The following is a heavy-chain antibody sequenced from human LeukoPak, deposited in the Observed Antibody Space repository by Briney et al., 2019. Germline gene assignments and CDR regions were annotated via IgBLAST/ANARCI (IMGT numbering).Heavy chain of an antibody. J-gene: IGHJ4*02. D-gene: IGHD6-13*01. V-gene: IGHV3-33*01. Sequence: GRSLRLSCAASGFTFSSYGMHWVRQAPGKGLEWVAVIWYDGSNKYYADSVKGRFTISRDNSKNTLYLQMNSLRAEDTAVYYCARDLVPARWYGDYMDCWGRGTLVTVSS. CDR3: ARDLVPARWYGDYMDC. CDR2: IWYDGSNK. CDR1: GFTFSSYG.